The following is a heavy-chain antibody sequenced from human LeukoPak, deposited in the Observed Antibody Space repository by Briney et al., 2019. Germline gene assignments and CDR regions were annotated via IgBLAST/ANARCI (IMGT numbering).Heavy chain of an antibody. CDR1: GFTSNNYW. Sequence: GGSLRLSCAASGFTSNNYWMNWVSQAPGKGLEWVANIKQDGSEKYYVDSVKGRFTISRDNAKNSLYLQMNALRTDDTAVYYCVRGYYYHYMDVWGKGTTVTVSS. J-gene: IGHJ6*03. V-gene: IGHV3-7*01. CDR3: VRGYYYHYMDV. CDR2: IKQDGSEK.